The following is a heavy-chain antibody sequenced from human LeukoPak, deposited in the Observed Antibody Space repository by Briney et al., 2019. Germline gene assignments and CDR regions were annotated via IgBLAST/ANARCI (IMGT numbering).Heavy chain of an antibody. D-gene: IGHD2-2*01. CDR3: ARTTVYCSSTSCTSSGWFDP. J-gene: IGHJ5*02. CDR1: GYTFTSYY. Sequence: ASVKVSCKASGYTFTSYYMHWVRQAPGQGLEWMGIINPSGGSTSYAQKFQGRVTMTRGMSTSTVYMELSSLRSEDTAVYYCARTTVYCSSTSCTSSGWFDPWGQGTLVTVSS. V-gene: IGHV1-46*01. CDR2: INPSGGST.